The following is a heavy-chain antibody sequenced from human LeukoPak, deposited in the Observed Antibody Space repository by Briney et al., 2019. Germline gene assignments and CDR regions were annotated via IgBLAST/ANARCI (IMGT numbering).Heavy chain of an antibody. CDR2: TYYRSKWYN. CDR3: ARDVGTTGWHTFDY. D-gene: IGHD3-9*01. J-gene: IGHJ4*02. CDR1: GDSVSSNNGA. V-gene: IGHV6-1*01. Sequence: SQTLSLTCDISGDSVSSNNGAWNWIRQSPSRGLEWLGRTYYRSKWYNDCAGSLISRITISPDTSKNQFSLQLYFVTPEDTAVYYCARDVGTTGWHTFDYWGQGTLVTVSS.